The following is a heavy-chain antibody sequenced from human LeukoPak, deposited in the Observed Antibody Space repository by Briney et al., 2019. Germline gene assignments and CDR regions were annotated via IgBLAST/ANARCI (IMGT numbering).Heavy chain of an antibody. CDR3: ARQNDKAYDY. D-gene: IGHD3-9*01. V-gene: IGHV4-39*01. J-gene: IGHJ4*02. CDR2: IYYSGST. CDR1: GGSISSSSYY. Sequence: SETLSLTCTVSGGSISSSSYYWGWIRQPPGKGLEWIGSIYYSGSTYYNPSLKSRVTISVDTSKIHLSLKLSSVTAADTAVYYCARQNDKAYDYWGQGTLVTVSS.